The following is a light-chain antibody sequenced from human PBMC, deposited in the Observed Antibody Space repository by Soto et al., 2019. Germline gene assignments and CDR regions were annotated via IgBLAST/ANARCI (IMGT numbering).Light chain of an antibody. CDR1: QGIRNS. Sequence: DIQMTQSPSSLSASVGDGVSITCRASQGIRNSLAWYQQKPGKVPKLLIYAASTLESGVPSRFSGSGSGTDFTLTISSLQPEDVATYFCQKYNSGPPWTFGPGTKVEIK. J-gene: IGKJ1*01. V-gene: IGKV1-27*01. CDR3: QKYNSGPPWT. CDR2: AAS.